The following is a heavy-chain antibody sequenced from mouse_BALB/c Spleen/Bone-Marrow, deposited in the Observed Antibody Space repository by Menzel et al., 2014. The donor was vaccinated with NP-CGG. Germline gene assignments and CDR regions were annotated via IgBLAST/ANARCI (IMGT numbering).Heavy chain of an antibody. J-gene: IGHJ1*01. V-gene: IGHV1S81*02. CDR3: ARDYDYWYFDV. Sequence: VKLVESGAELVKPGASVKLSCKASGYTFTSYWMHWVKQRPGQGLEWIGEINPSNGRTNYNEKFKSKATLTVDKSSSTAYMQLSSLTSEDSAVYYCARDYDYWYFDVWGAGTTVTVSS. D-gene: IGHD2-4*01. CDR1: GYTFTSYW. CDR2: INPSNGRT.